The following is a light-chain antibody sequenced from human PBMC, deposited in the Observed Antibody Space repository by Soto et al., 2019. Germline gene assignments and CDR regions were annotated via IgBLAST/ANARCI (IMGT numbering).Light chain of an antibody. CDR2: GAS. CDR3: QQYDVWPALT. CDR1: QSVSSY. J-gene: IGKJ4*01. V-gene: IGKV3D-15*01. Sequence: EIVLTQSPATLSLSPGERATLSCRASQSVSSYLAWYQQKPGQAPRLLIYGASIRAAGVPDRFSGSGSGTEFILTISSLQSGDSAVYYCQQYDVWPALTFGGGTKVDIK.